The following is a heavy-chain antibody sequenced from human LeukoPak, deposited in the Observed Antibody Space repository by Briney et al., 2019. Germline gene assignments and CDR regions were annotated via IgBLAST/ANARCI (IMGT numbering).Heavy chain of an antibody. CDR3: ARVDSSGWSESFDY. D-gene: IGHD6-19*01. CDR2: ISGSGGST. Sequence: PGGSLRLSSAASGFTFSSYAMSWVRQAPGKGLEWVSAISGSGGSTYYADSVKGRFTISRDNSKNTLYLQMNSLRAEDTAVYYCARVDSSGWSESFDYWGQGTLVTVSS. J-gene: IGHJ4*02. V-gene: IGHV3-23*01. CDR1: GFTFSSYA.